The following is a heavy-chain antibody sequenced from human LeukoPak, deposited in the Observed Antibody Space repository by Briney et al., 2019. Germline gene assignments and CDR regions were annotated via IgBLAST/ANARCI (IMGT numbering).Heavy chain of an antibody. Sequence: ASVKVSCKASGYTFTNYPINWVRQATGQGLEWMGWMNPNSGDTVYAQKFRGRFTVTRNTSVNTAYMKLSSLRSEDTAVYYCATWGDWGQGTLVTVSS. CDR2: MNPNSGDT. J-gene: IGHJ4*02. CDR3: ATWGD. D-gene: IGHD3-16*01. V-gene: IGHV1-8*03. CDR1: GYTFTNYP.